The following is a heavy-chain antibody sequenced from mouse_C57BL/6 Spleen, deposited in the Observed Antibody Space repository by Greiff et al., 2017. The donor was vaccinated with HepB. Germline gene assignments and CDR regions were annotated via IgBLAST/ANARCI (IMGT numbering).Heavy chain of an antibody. CDR1: GYTFTSYW. CDR3: ARDGSSRQGFAY. J-gene: IGHJ3*01. CDR2: IDPSDSET. D-gene: IGHD1-1*01. Sequence: VQLQQPGAELVRPGSSVKLSCKASGYTFTSYWMHWVKQRPIQGLEWIGNIDPSDSETHYNQKFKDKATLTVDKSSSTAYMQLSSLTSEDSAVYYCARDGSSRQGFAYWGQGTLVTVSA. V-gene: IGHV1-52*01.